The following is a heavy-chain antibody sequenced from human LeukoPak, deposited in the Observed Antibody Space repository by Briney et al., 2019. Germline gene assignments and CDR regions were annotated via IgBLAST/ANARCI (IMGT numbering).Heavy chain of an antibody. V-gene: IGHV1-2*02. CDR3: ARGLPQRDYYYMDV. CDR1: GYTFTSYG. J-gene: IGHJ6*03. Sequence: ASVKVSCKASGYTFTSYGISWVRQAPGQGLEWMGWINPNSGGTNYAQKFQGRVTMTRDTSISTAYMELSRLRSDDTAVYYCARGLPQRDYYYMDVWGKGTTVTVSS. CDR2: INPNSGGT. D-gene: IGHD1-1*01.